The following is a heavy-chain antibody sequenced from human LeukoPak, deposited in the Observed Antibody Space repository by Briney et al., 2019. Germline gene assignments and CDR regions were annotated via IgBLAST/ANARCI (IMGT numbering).Heavy chain of an antibody. CDR3: ARQPRYNRNLDY. J-gene: IGHJ4*02. CDR2: INPNSGGT. V-gene: IGHV1-2*02. Sequence: APVKVSCKASGYTFTGYYMHWVRQAPGQGLEWMGWINPNSGGTNYAQKFQGRVTMTRDTSISTAYMEVSRLRSDDTAVYYCARQPRYNRNLDYWGQGTLVTVSS. D-gene: IGHD1-14*01. CDR1: GYTFTGYY.